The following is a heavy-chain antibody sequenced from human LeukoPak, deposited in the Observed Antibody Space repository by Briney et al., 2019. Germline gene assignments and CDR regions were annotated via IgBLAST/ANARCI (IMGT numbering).Heavy chain of an antibody. CDR3: ARDRGSITLVRGVNYY. Sequence: GGSLRLSCAASGFTFSNYDMNWVRQAPGKGLEWLSYINNSSGTIYYADSVKGRFTISRDNAKNSLYLQMNSLRAEDTAVYYCARDRGSITLVRGVNYYWGQGTLVTVSS. CDR1: GFTFSNYD. CDR2: INNSSGTI. V-gene: IGHV3-48*04. J-gene: IGHJ4*02. D-gene: IGHD3-10*01.